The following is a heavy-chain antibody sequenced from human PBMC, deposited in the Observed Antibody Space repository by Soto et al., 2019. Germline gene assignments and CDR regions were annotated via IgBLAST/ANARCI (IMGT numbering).Heavy chain of an antibody. V-gene: IGHV4-31*03. Sequence: PSETLSLTCTVSGGSISSGGYYWSWVRHHPGKGLEWIGYIYYSGSTYYNPSLKSRVTISVDTSKNQFSLKLSSVTAADTAVYYCARAPWDIVVIPVAYGMDVWGQGTTVTVSS. CDR3: ARAPWDIVVIPVAYGMDV. J-gene: IGHJ6*02. D-gene: IGHD2-2*01. CDR1: GGSISSGGYY. CDR2: IYYSGST.